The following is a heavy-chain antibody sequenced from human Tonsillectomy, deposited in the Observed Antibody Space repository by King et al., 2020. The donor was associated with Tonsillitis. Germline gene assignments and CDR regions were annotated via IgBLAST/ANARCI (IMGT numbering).Heavy chain of an antibody. Sequence: VQLVESGGDLVQPGGSLRLSCSVSGFTFSSYAMSWVRQAPGKGLEWVSAISGSGSSTYYADSVKGRLTILRDNSKNTLYLQMKSLGAEDTAVYYCAKDQTGYSSGWFDYWGQGTLVAVSS. J-gene: IGHJ4*02. CDR1: GFTFSSYA. CDR3: AKDQTGYSSGWFDY. D-gene: IGHD6-19*01. V-gene: IGHV3-23*04. CDR2: ISGSGSST.